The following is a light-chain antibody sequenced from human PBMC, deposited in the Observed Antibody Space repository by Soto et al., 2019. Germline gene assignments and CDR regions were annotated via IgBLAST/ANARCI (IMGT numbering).Light chain of an antibody. CDR3: QQYNRYLT. V-gene: IGKV1-5*03. J-gene: IGKJ1*01. CDR2: KAS. CDR1: QSISIW. Sequence: DIQMTQSPSTLSASVGDRVTITCRASQSISIWLAWYQHKAGKAPKLLIYKASSLESGVPSRFSGSGSGTEFTRTISSLQPDDFATYYCQQYNRYLTFGQGTKVEIK.